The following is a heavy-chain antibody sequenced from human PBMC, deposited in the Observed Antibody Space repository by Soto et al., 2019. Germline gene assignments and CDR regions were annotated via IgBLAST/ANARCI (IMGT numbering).Heavy chain of an antibody. Sequence: EVQLVQSGAEVKKPGESLKISCKGSGYSFTSYWIGWVRQMPGKGLEWMGIIYPGDSDTRYSPSFQGQVTISADKSISTAYLQWSSLKASDTAMYYCARRLGYCSGGSCAYYYYGMDVWGQGTTVTVSS. CDR2: IYPGDSDT. CDR1: GYSFTSYW. CDR3: ARRLGYCSGGSCAYYYYGMDV. J-gene: IGHJ6*02. V-gene: IGHV5-51*01. D-gene: IGHD2-15*01.